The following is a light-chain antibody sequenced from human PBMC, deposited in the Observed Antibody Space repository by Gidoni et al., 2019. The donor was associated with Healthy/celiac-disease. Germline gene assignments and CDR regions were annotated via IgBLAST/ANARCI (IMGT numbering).Light chain of an antibody. CDR1: QSISSY. J-gene: IGKJ3*01. Sequence: DIQMTQPPSSLSASVGDRVTITCRASQSISSYLNWYQQKPGKAPKLLIYAASSLQSGVPSRFSGSGSGTDFTLTISSLQPEDFATYYCKQSYSTLFTFGPGTKVDIK. V-gene: IGKV1-39*01. CDR2: AAS. CDR3: KQSYSTLFT.